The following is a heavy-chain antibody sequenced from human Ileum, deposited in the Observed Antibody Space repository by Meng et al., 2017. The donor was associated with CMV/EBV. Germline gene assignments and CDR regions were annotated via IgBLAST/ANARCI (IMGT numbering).Heavy chain of an antibody. CDR1: GYTFSTYD. CDR2: ENPKSGST. D-gene: IGHD3/OR15-3a*01. J-gene: IGHJ4*02. CDR3: SRLMTCGQESDY. Sequence: ASVKVSCKASGYTFSTYDIHWVRQAAGQGPGWMGWENPKSGSTQFARKFQDRVIMTSNISINTAYMELSSRRSGDTAVYYCSRLMTCGQESDYWGQGTLVTVSS. V-gene: IGHV1-8*01.